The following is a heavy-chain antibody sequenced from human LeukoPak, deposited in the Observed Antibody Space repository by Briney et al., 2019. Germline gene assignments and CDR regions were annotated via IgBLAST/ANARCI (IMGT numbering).Heavy chain of an antibody. CDR1: GFNFITYT. CDR3: AKDLQISSRILLDSGSAHTFDY. J-gene: IGHJ4*02. Sequence: GGSLRLSCAASGFNFITYTMNWVRQAPGKGLEWVSSISSSSSYIYYADSVQGRFTISRDNSKNTLYLQMNSLRAEDTAVYYCAKDLQISSRILLDSGSAHTFDYWGQGTLVTVSS. V-gene: IGHV3-21*01. D-gene: IGHD1-26*01. CDR2: ISSSSSYI.